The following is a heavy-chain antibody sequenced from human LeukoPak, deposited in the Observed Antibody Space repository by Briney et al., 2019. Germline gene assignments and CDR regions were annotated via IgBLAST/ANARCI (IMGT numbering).Heavy chain of an antibody. J-gene: IGHJ4*02. CDR2: ISGSGYNT. D-gene: IGHD6-13*01. CDR1: GFTFSSYG. CDR3: ALSSSWYGGFFDY. V-gene: IGHV3-23*01. Sequence: PGGSLILSCAASGSSGFTFSSYGMSWVRQAPGKGLEWVSTISGSGYNTYYADSVKGRLTISRDNSKNTLYLQMNSLRAEDTAVYYCALSSSWYGGFFDYWGQGTLVTVSS.